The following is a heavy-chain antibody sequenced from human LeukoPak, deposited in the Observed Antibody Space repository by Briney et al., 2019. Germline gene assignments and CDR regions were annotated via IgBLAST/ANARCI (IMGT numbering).Heavy chain of an antibody. D-gene: IGHD3-16*01. CDR3: ATQAYGGDLYSMDV. Sequence: ASVKVSCKVSGYTLTELSMHWVRQAPGKGLEWMGGFDPEDGETIYAQKFQGRVTMTEDTSTDTAYMELSSLRSEDTAVYYCATQAYGGDLYSMDVWGKGTTVTVSS. CDR1: GYTLTELS. CDR2: FDPEDGET. V-gene: IGHV1-24*01. J-gene: IGHJ6*03.